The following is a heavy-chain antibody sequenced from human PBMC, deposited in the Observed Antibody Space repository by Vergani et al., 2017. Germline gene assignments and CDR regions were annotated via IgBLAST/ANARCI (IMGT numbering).Heavy chain of an antibody. CDR2: IYYSGST. CDR1: GCSINSHYYY. CDR3: ARHSTVEWLVKLGWIDP. J-gene: IGHJ5*02. D-gene: IGHD6-19*01. Sequence: QVQLQESGPGLVKPSQTLSLTCTVSGCSINSHYYYWGWIRQPPGEGLVWIASIYYSGSTYYNQSLKSRVPISVDTSKNQFSLKLSSVTAADTAVYFCARHSTVEWLVKLGWIDPWGQGILVTVSS. V-gene: IGHV4-39*01.